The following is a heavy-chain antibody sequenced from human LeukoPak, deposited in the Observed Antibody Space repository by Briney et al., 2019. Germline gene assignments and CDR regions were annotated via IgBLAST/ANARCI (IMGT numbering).Heavy chain of an antibody. CDR2: INSSGST. D-gene: IGHD2-21*01. V-gene: IGHV4-61*02. CDR3: VREVWSHNCFDP. CDR1: GGSISSGSYY. Sequence: SETLSLTCTVSGGSISSGSYYWSWIRPPAGKGLEWIGRINSSGSTNYNPSLKSRVTISVDTSKNQFSLELTSVTAADTALYYCVREVWSHNCFDPWGQGALVTVSS. J-gene: IGHJ5*02.